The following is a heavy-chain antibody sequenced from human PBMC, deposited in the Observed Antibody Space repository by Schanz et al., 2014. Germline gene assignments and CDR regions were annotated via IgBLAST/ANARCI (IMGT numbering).Heavy chain of an antibody. CDR3: ASAGAGYSSSWDFDY. Sequence: QVQLVQSGAEVKKPGSSMKVSCKASGGTFSTYTISWVRQAPGQGLEWMGRIIPILGIANYAQKFQGRVTITADKSTFTAYMDVSSLRSEDTAVYYCASAGAGYSSSWDFDYWGQGILVAVSS. D-gene: IGHD6-13*01. CDR1: GGTFSTYT. J-gene: IGHJ4*02. V-gene: IGHV1-69*02. CDR2: IIPILGIA.